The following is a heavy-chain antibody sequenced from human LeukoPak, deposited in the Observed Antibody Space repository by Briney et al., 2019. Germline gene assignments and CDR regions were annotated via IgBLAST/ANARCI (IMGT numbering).Heavy chain of an antibody. J-gene: IGHJ3*02. V-gene: IGHV1-69*13. D-gene: IGHD3-22*01. CDR2: IIPIFGTA. CDR3: ARSSGPYDSSGSYAFDI. CDR1: GGTFSSYA. Sequence: TVKVSCKASGGTFSSYAISWVRQAPGQGLEWVGGIIPIFGTANYAQKFQGRVTITADESTSTAYMELSSLSSEDTAVYSCARSSGPYDSSGSYAFDIWGQGTMVTVSS.